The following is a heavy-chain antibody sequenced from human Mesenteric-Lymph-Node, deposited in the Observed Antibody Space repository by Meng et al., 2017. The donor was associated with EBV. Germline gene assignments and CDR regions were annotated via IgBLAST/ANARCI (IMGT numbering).Heavy chain of an antibody. D-gene: IGHD6-13*01. V-gene: IGHV3-74*01. CDR1: GFTFSSYW. CDR2: INDDETIT. J-gene: IGHJ4*02. CDR3: ARVAAAGANFDY. Sequence: GHVEESGGGLVRPGGSLRLSCAASGFTFSSYWMHWVRQPPGKGLVWVSRINDDETITTYADSVKGRLTISRDNTKNTLYLQMNSLKVEDTAVYYCARVAAAGANFDYWGRGTLVTVSS.